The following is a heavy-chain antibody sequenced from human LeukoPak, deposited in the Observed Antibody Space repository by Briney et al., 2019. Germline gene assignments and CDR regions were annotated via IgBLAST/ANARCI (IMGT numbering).Heavy chain of an antibody. D-gene: IGHD2-2*01. CDR2: ITQDGSEK. Sequence: GGSLRLSCAASGLTFSSYWMSWVRQAPGKGLEWVANITQDGSEKYYVDSVKGRFTISRDNAKNSLYLQMNSLRAEDTAVYYCARDSSYCSSTSCYEDYGMDVWGQGTTVTVSS. CDR3: ARDSSYCSSTSCYEDYGMDV. CDR1: GLTFSSYW. V-gene: IGHV3-7*01. J-gene: IGHJ6*02.